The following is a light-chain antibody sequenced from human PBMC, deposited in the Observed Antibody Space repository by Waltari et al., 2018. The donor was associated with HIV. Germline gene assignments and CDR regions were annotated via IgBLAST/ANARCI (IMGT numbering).Light chain of an antibody. CDR1: STNIGAGYD. Sequence: QSVLTQPPSVSGAPGQRVTISCTGSSTNIGAGYDVHWYQQVPGTAPKLLIYGNNNRPSGVPDRFSCSKSGTSASLAITGLQAEDEADYYCQSYDSSLSGSVFGGGTKLTVL. CDR3: QSYDSSLSGSV. J-gene: IGLJ3*02. V-gene: IGLV1-40*01. CDR2: GNN.